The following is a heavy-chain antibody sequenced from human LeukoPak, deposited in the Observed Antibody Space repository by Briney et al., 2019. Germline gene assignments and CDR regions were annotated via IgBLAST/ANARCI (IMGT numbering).Heavy chain of an antibody. CDR2: INPYSGGT. J-gene: IGHJ4*02. V-gene: IGHV1-2*04. D-gene: IGHD3-22*01. CDR3: ARPYYYDSSGYFDEGYYFDY. Sequence: ASVKVSCKASGYTFSGYYIHWVRQAPGQGLEWMGWINPYSGGTNHAQKFHDWVTMTRDTSSTTAYLELSRLKSDDTAVYYCARPYYYDSSGYFDEGYYFDYWGQGTLVTVSS. CDR1: GYTFSGYY.